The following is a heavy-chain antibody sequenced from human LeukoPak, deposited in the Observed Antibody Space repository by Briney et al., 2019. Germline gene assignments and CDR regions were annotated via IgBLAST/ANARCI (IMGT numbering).Heavy chain of an antibody. V-gene: IGHV3-23*01. CDR1: GFLFTTHA. J-gene: IGHJ4*02. CDR2: ISGSGGST. CDR3: AKDQDPHSYGSGSYAPFDY. Sequence: GGPLRLSCVASGFLFTTHAMGWVRQAPGKGLEWVAHISGSGGSTKYSGSVKGRFTISRDNSKNTLYLQINSLGADDTAVYYCAKDQDPHSYGSGSYAPFDYWGQGTLVTVSS. D-gene: IGHD3-10*01.